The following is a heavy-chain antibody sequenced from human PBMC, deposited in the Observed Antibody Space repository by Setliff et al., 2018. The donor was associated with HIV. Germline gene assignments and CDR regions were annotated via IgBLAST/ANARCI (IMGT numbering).Heavy chain of an antibody. D-gene: IGHD3-10*01. J-gene: IGHJ5*02. Sequence: SETLSLTCAVYGGSFSGYYWSWIRQPPGKGLEWIGEINHSGSTNYNPSLKSRVTISVDTSKNQFSLKLSSVTAADTAVYYCASLTRITMVRGVIRYNWFDPWGQGTLVTVSS. V-gene: IGHV4-34*01. CDR1: GGSFSGYY. CDR3: ASLTRITMVRGVIRYNWFDP. CDR2: INHSGST.